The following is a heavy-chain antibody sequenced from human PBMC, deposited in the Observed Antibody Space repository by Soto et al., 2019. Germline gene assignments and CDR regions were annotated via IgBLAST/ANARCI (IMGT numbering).Heavy chain of an antibody. CDR2: ISYDGSNK. J-gene: IGHJ4*02. V-gene: IGHV3-30*18. CDR1: GFTFSSYG. D-gene: IGHD3-22*01. CDR3: AKDRDYYDSSGYYPFDY. Sequence: GGSLRLSCAASGFTFSSYGMHWVRQAPGKGLEWVAVISYDGSNKYYADSVKGRFTISRDNSKNTLYLQMNSLRAEDTAVYYCAKDRDYYDSSGYYPFDYWGQGTLVTVSS.